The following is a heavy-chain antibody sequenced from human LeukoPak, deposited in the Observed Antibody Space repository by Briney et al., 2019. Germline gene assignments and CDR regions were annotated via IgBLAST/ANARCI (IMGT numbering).Heavy chain of an antibody. J-gene: IGHJ4*02. Sequence: HPGGSLRLSCAASGFSVSNNYMNWVRQAPGKGLEWVSAISGSGGSTYYADSVKGRFTISRDNSKNTLYLQMNSLRAEDTAVYYCAKEYYGSGSHGDYWGQGTLVTVSS. CDR2: ISGSGGST. CDR3: AKEYYGSGSHGDY. V-gene: IGHV3-23*01. CDR1: GFSVSNNY. D-gene: IGHD3-10*01.